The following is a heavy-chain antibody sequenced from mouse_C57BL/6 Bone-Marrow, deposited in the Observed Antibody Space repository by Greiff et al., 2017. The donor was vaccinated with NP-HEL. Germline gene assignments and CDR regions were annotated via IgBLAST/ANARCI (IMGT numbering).Heavy chain of an antibody. Sequence: EVQGVESGAELVRPGASVKLSCTASGFNIKDDYMHWVKQRPEQGLEWIGWIDPENGDTEYASKFQGKATITADTSSNTAYLQLSSLTSEDTAVYYCTTVYYGSSLYAMDYWGQGTSVTVSS. V-gene: IGHV14-4*01. CDR1: GFNIKDDY. CDR2: IDPENGDT. CDR3: TTVYYGSSLYAMDY. D-gene: IGHD1-1*01. J-gene: IGHJ4*01.